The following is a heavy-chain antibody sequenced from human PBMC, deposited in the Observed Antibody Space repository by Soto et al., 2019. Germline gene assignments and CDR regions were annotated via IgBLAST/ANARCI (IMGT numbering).Heavy chain of an antibody. CDR2: ISVGGDRK. CDR3: SRWDGYGEY. Sequence: DVQLLQSGGGLVQPGGSLRVSCAASGFSVSSYSMTWVRQAPGKGLEYVSGISVGGDRKFDADSVKGRFTVSRDNSKNILYLQMDSLRVDDMGIYYCSRWDGYGEYWGQGNLVTVSS. J-gene: IGHJ4*02. V-gene: IGHV3-23*01. CDR1: GFSVSSYS. D-gene: IGHD3-16*01.